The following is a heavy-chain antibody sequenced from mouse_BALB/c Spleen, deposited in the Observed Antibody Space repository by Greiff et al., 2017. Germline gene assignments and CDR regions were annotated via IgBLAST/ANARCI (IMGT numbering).Heavy chain of an antibody. CDR3: SGLRGTWFAY. CDR1: GYTFTDHA. V-gene: IGHV1S53*02. Sequence: VKLMDSDAELVKPGASVKISCKASGYTFTDHAIHWVKQKPEQGREWIGYISPGNGDIKYNEKFKGKATLTADKSSSTAYMQLNSLTSEDSAVYFCSGLRGTWFAYWGQGTLVTVSA. J-gene: IGHJ3*01. D-gene: IGHD3-1*01. CDR2: ISPGNGDI.